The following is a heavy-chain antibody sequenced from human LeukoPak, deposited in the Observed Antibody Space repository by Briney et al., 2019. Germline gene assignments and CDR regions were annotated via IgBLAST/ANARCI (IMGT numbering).Heavy chain of an antibody. CDR3: AMLNNTIFGFDY. V-gene: IGHV4-39*07. Sequence: ASETLSLTCTVSGGSISSGSYYWGWIRQPPGKGLEWIGSIYHSGSTYYNPSLKSRVTIAVDTSKDQFSLKLSSVTAADTAVYYCAMLNNTIFGFDYWGQGTLVTVSS. D-gene: IGHD3-3*01. CDR2: IYHSGST. CDR1: GGSISSGSYY. J-gene: IGHJ4*02.